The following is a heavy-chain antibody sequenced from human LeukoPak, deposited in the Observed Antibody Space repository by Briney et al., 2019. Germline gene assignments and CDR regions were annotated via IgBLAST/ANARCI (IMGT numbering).Heavy chain of an antibody. D-gene: IGHD1-26*01. CDR1: GGSFSGYY. J-gene: IGHJ4*02. CDR2: INHSGST. V-gene: IGHV4-34*01. CDR3: ARDRGGYSGSYLDY. Sequence: SETLSLTCAVYGGSFSGYYWSWIRQPPGKGLEWIGEINHSGSTNYNPSLKSRVTISVDTSKNQFSLKLSSVTAADTAVYYCARDRGGYSGSYLDYWGQGTLVTVSS.